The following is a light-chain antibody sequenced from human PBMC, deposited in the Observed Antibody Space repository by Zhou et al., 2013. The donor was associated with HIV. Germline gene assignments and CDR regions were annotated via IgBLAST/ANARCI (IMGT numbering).Light chain of an antibody. V-gene: IGKV3-20*01. J-gene: IGKJ2*01. CDR2: GAS. CDR3: QQYGSSSYT. CDR1: QSVSSVY. Sequence: EIVMTQSPATLSVSPGERATLSCRASQSVSSVYLAWYQQKPGQAPRLLIYGASSRATGIPDRFSGSGSGTDFTLTISRLEPEDFAVYYCQQYGSSSYTFGQGTKLEIK.